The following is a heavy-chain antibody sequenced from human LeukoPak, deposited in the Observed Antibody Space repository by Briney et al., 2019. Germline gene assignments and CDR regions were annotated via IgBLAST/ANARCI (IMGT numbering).Heavy chain of an antibody. CDR2: FYYSGST. D-gene: IGHD4-17*01. V-gene: IGHV4-59*12. Sequence: PSETLSLICTVSGGSISSYYWSWIRQPPGKGLEWIGYFYYSGSTNYNPSLKGRVTISVDTSKNQLSLKLSSVTAADTAVYYCATSGHDYGDHGWGQGTLVTVSS. CDR1: GGSISSYY. J-gene: IGHJ4*02. CDR3: ATSGHDYGDHG.